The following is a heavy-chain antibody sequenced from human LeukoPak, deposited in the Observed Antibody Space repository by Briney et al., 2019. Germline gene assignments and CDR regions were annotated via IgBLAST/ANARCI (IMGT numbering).Heavy chain of an antibody. CDR1: GGTFSSYA. J-gene: IGHJ5*02. V-gene: IGHV1-69*04. CDR3: ARELSAVEMAPT. CDR2: IIPMLGIA. Sequence: SVKLSCKASGGTFSSYAISWVRQAPGQGLEWMGRIIPMLGIANYAQKFQGRVTITADTSTSTAYMELRSLRSEDTAVYYCARELSAVEMAPTWGQGTLVTVSS. D-gene: IGHD5-24*01.